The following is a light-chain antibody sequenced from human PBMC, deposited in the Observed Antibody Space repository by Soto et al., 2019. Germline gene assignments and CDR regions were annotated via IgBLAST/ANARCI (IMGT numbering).Light chain of an antibody. Sequence: EIVLTQSPGTLSLSPGERATLSCRASQSVSSSYLGWYQQKPGQAPRLLIYGASNRATGIQDRFSASGSWTDFTLTISSPEPEDVALYYGQQYGSSPPYTFGQGTKLEIK. CDR3: QQYGSSPPYT. CDR1: QSVSSSY. V-gene: IGKV3-20*01. CDR2: GAS. J-gene: IGKJ2*01.